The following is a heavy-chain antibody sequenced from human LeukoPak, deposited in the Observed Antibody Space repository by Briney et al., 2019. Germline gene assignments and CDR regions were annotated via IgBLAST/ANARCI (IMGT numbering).Heavy chain of an antibody. CDR2: IYHSGST. Sequence: SGTLSLTCTVSGYSIFSGYYWGWIRQPPGKGLEWIGSIYHSGSTYYNPSLKSRVTISVDTSKNQFSLKLNSVTAADTAAYYCARVRDLTGDFDYWGQGTLVTVSS. CDR1: GYSIFSGYY. D-gene: IGHD3-9*01. V-gene: IGHV4-38-2*02. CDR3: ARVRDLTGDFDY. J-gene: IGHJ4*02.